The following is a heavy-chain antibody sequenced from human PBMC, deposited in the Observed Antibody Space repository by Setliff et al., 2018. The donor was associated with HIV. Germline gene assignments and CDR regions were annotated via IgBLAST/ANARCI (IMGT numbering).Heavy chain of an antibody. CDR3: ARENYNFWSGYYYHYYGMDV. D-gene: IGHD3-3*01. V-gene: IGHV1-18*01. J-gene: IGHJ6*02. CDR1: GYTFTSYG. CDR2: ISAYNGNT. Sequence: ASVKVSCKASGYTFTSYGISWVRQAPGQGLEWMGWISAYNGNTNYAQKLQGRVTMTTDTSTSTAYMELRSLRSDDTAVYYCARENYNFWSGYYYHYYGMDVWGQGTTVTVSS.